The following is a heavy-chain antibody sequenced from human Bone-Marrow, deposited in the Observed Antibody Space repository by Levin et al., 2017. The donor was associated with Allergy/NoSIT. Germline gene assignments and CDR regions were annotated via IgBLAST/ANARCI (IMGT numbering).Heavy chain of an antibody. V-gene: IGHV3-74*01. CDR3: AREGDSRWYSALDV. CDR2: INSDGSMT. Sequence: RGESLKISCAASGFTFSDYWFHWVRQGPGKGLVWLSRINSDGSMTDHADSVKGRFTMSRDNAKNVLYLQMNSLTVEDTAVYYCAREGDSRWYSALDVWGQGTMVTVSS. D-gene: IGHD6-13*01. J-gene: IGHJ3*01. CDR1: GFTFSDYW.